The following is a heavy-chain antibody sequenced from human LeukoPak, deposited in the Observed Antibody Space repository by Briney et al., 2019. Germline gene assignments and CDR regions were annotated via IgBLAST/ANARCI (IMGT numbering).Heavy chain of an antibody. Sequence: GGSLRLSCAASRFTFSSFWMHWVRQAPGKGLVWVSRINGDGSDTSYADSVKGRFTISRDNAKNTLFLQMNSLRAEDTAVYYCVRDPPEREELFDYWGQGTLVTVSS. D-gene: IGHD1-26*01. CDR3: VRDPPEREELFDY. CDR1: RFTFSSFW. V-gene: IGHV3-74*01. J-gene: IGHJ4*02. CDR2: INGDGSDT.